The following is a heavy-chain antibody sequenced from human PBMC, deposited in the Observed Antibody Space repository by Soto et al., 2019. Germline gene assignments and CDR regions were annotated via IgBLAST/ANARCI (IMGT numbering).Heavy chain of an antibody. V-gene: IGHV4-4*02. J-gene: IGHJ3*01. CDR2: VYHTGGN. Sequence: QVYLQESGPGLVKPSGTLSLTCAVSGASVSTPYWWTWVRQPPGKDLEWIGDVYHTGGNNYNPSLISRVTISLAQSTHPFSLDMISLTAANTAIYYTASSTRWYRLEVWGQRTMVIVSS. CDR3: ASSTRWYRLEV. CDR1: GASVSTPYW. D-gene: IGHD6-13*01.